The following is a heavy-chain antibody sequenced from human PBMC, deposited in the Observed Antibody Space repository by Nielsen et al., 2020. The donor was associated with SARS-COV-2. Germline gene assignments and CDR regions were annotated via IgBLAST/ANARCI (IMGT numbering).Heavy chain of an antibody. Sequence: GESLKISCKASGFSFTNYWISWVRQMPGKGLEWMGNIDHTDSHTYYSPSFQGHVTISADKSITTAYLQWSSLEASDSAMYYCARQPRSIISNWFDPWGQGTLVTVST. CDR1: GFSFTNYW. D-gene: IGHD1-14*01. CDR3: ARQPRSIISNWFDP. J-gene: IGHJ5*02. CDR2: IDHTDSHT. V-gene: IGHV5-10-1*01.